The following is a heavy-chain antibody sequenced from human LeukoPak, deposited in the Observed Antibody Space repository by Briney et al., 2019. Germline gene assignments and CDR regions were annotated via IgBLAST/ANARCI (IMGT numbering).Heavy chain of an antibody. CDR3: ARVFQKQLSDY. Sequence: ASVKVSCKASGYIFTSYGLTWVRQAPGQGLEWMGWISAYNRNTNYAQKFQGRVTMTTDTSTSTAYMELRSLRSDDTAVYYCARVFQKQLSDYWGQGSLVTVSS. CDR2: ISAYNRNT. V-gene: IGHV1-18*01. J-gene: IGHJ4*02. D-gene: IGHD6-13*01. CDR1: GYIFTSYG.